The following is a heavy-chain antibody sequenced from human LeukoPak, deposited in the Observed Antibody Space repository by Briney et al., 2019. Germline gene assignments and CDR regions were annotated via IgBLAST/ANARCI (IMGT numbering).Heavy chain of an antibody. CDR3: AKEMAGGIVDY. CDR2: IIPIFGTA. Sequence: SVKVSCKASGGTFSSYAISWVRQAPGQGLEWMGGIIPIFGTANYAQKSQGRVTITTDESTSTAYMELSSLRSEDTAVYYCAKEMAGGIVDYWGQGTLVTVSS. V-gene: IGHV1-69*05. CDR1: GGTFSSYA. J-gene: IGHJ4*02. D-gene: IGHD3-10*01.